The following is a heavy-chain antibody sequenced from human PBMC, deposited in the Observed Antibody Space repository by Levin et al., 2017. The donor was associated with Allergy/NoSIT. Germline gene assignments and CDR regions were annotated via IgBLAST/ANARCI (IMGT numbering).Heavy chain of an antibody. CDR2: IRSQAYGGTT. D-gene: IGHD3-22*01. CDR1: GFTFVDYA. CDR3: TADYHDFDY. V-gene: IGHV3-49*03. Sequence: RPGGSLRLSCSTFGFTFVDYAVTWFRQAPGKGLEWVGSIRSQAYGGTTEYAASVRGRFTISRDDSNSIAYLQMDSLRTGDTATYYCTADYHDFDYWGQGTLVTVSS. J-gene: IGHJ4*02.